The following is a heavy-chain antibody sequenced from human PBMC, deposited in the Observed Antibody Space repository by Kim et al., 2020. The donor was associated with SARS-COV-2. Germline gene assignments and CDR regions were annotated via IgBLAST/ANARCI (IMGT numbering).Heavy chain of an antibody. CDR2: ISYDGSNK. Sequence: GGSLRLSCAASGFTFSSYAMHWVRQAPGKGLEWVAVISYDGSNKYYADSVKGRFTISRDNSKNTLYLQMNSLRAEDTAVYYCARGNWNDEYYYYGMDVWG. V-gene: IGHV3-30*04. D-gene: IGHD1-20*01. CDR3: ARGNWNDEYYYYGMDV. CDR1: GFTFSSYA. J-gene: IGHJ6*01.